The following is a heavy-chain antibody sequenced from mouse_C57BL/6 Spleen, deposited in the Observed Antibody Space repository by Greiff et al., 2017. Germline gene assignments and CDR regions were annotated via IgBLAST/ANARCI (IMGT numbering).Heavy chain of an antibody. D-gene: IGHD1-1*01. J-gene: IGHJ1*03. V-gene: IGHV1-52*01. CDR3: AKGMYGSSSWYFDV. CDR1: GYTFTSYW. CDR2: IDPSDSET. Sequence: QVQLQQPGAELVRPGSSVKLSCKASGYTFTSYWMHWVKQRPIQGLEWIGNIDPSDSETHYNQKFKDKATLTVDKSSSTAYMQLSSLTSEDSAVYYGAKGMYGSSSWYFDVWGTGTTVTVSS.